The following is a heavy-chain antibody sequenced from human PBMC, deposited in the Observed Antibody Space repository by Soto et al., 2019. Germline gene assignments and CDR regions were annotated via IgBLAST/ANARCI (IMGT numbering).Heavy chain of an antibody. CDR2: ITGTSTTI. J-gene: IGHJ6*02. D-gene: IGHD2-15*01. Sequence: EVQLVESGGGLVQPGGSLRLSCAASGFTFSPYSMHWVRQAPGKGLEWLSYITGTSTTIYADSVKGRFTVSRDNAQNSLYLQMNSLRDEDTAVYYCARGPPGYCSGGSCYWRLYYYYGMDVWGQGTTVTVSS. CDR3: ARGPPGYCSGGSCYWRLYYYYGMDV. CDR1: GFTFSPYS. V-gene: IGHV3-48*02.